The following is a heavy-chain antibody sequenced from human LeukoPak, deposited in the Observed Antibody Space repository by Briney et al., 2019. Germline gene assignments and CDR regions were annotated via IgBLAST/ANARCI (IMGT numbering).Heavy chain of an antibody. J-gene: IGHJ4*02. V-gene: IGHV5-51*01. Sequence: GEPLKISCKGSGYSFPTYWIGWVRQMPGKGLEWMGIIYPGDSDTRYSPSFQGQVTISADKSISTAYLQWSSLKASDTAMYYCARYGKMGATRSYFDYWGQGTPVTVSS. CDR3: ARYGKMGATRSYFDY. CDR1: GYSFPTYW. CDR2: IYPGDSDT. D-gene: IGHD1-26*01.